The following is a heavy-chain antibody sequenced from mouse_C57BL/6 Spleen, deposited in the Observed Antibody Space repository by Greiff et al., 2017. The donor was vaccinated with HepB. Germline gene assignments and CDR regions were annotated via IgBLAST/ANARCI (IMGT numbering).Heavy chain of an antibody. CDR2: INPGSGGT. CDR1: GYAFTNYL. D-gene: IGHD1-1*01. Sequence: QVQLQQSGAELVRPGTSVKVSCKASGYAFTNYLIEWVKQRPGQGLEWIGVINPGSGGTNYNEKFKGKATLTADKSSSTAYMQLSSLTSEDSAVYFCARSHTTGVGNWYFDVWGKGTTVTVSS. J-gene: IGHJ1*03. V-gene: IGHV1-54*01. CDR3: ARSHTTGVGNWYFDV.